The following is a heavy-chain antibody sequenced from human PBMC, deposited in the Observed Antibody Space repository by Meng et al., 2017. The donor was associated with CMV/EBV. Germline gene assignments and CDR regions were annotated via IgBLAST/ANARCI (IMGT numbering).Heavy chain of an antibody. D-gene: IGHD1/OR15-1a*01. Sequence: GESLKISCAASGFTFNSYGIHWVRQAPDKGLEWVAFIRYDGKNKYYADSVKGRFTISRDNSKNTLYLQMNSLRPEDTAVYHCAKEAPYNWNTFDVWGQGTMVTVSS. CDR1: GFTFNSYG. CDR2: IRYDGKNK. V-gene: IGHV3-30*02. J-gene: IGHJ3*01. CDR3: AKEAPYNWNTFDV.